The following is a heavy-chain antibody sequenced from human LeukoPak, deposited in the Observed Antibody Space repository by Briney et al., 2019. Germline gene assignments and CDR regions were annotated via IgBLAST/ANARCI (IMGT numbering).Heavy chain of an antibody. V-gene: IGHV3-66*01. CDR1: GFTVSTKY. J-gene: IGHJ4*02. D-gene: IGHD6-19*01. CDR3: ATSTGWPGFDF. CDR2: LYSGGNT. Sequence: GGSLRLSCAASGFTVSTKYMTWVRQAPGKGLEWVSVLYSGGNTYYADSVRGRFGISRDDSKNTLYLQMNSLRAEDTAVYYCATSTGWPGFDFWGQGTLVTVSS.